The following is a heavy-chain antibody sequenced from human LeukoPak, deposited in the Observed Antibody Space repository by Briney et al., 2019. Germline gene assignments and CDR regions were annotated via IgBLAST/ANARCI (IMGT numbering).Heavy chain of an antibody. Sequence: GGSLRLSCAASGFTFSSYAMHWVRQAPGKGLEYVSGISMNGGTTYYAKSVKGRFTISRDNSKNTLYLQMGSLRTEDMAVYHCARWYNSLDIWGQGTTVTVSS. CDR2: ISMNGGTT. D-gene: IGHD1-1*01. CDR3: ARWYNSLDI. CDR1: GFTFSSYA. V-gene: IGHV3-64*01. J-gene: IGHJ6*02.